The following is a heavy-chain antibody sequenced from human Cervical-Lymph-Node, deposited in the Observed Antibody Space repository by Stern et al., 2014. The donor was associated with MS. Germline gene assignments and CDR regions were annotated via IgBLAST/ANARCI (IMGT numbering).Heavy chain of an antibody. V-gene: IGHV2-70*04. CDR2: IDCNDKT. J-gene: IGHJ4*02. D-gene: IGHD3-3*01. CDR3: ARMMGSGYRHYFDY. Sequence: ESGPALVKPTQTLTLTCTFSGFSLVTSGVRVSWIRQPPGKALEWLARIDCNDKTFYNTSLMTRLTISKDTSKNQVVLTMTNVDPVDTATYYCARMMGSGYRHYFDYWGQGTPVTVS. CDR1: GFSLVTSGVR.